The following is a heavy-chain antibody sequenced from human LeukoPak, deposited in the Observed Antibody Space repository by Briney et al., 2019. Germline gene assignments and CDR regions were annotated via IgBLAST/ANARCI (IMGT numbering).Heavy chain of an antibody. D-gene: IGHD3-3*01. CDR1: GYTFTSYG. CDR2: ISAYNGNT. J-gene: IGHJ4*02. V-gene: IGHV1-18*01. Sequence: ASVKVSCKASGYTFTSYGISWVRQAPGQGLEWMGWISAYNGNTNYAQKLQGRVTMTTDTSTSTAYMELRSLRSDDTAVYYCARVDGAYYDFWSGHQTVTYFDYWGQGTLVTVSS. CDR3: ARVDGAYYDFWSGHQTVTYFDY.